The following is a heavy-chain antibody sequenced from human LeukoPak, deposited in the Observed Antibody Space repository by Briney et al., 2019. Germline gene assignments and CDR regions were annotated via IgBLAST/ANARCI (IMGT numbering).Heavy chain of an antibody. CDR3: ARILDSAWGELGY. J-gene: IGHJ4*02. CDR1: GFSFSSYG. V-gene: IGHV3-30*02. Sequence: GGSLRLSCAGAGFSFSSYGMHWVRQAPGKGLEWMAFIRSDGSDKYYADSVKGRFTISRDNSKNTLYLQMNSLRAEDTAVYYCARILDSAWGELGYWGQGTLVTVSS. CDR2: IRSDGSDK. D-gene: IGHD6-19*01.